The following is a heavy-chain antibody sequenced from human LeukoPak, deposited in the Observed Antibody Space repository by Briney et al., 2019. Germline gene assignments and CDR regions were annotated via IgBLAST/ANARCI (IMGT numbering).Heavy chain of an antibody. Sequence: SETLSLTCAVYGGSFSGYYWSWIRQPPGKGREWIGEINHRVSTKYNPSFKSRVTIPVDTSKNQFSFKLRSVTGADPAVYYFARGMGSGTTVTLRPYYYYGMDVWGQGTTVTVSS. CDR2: INHRVST. D-gene: IGHD4-17*01. CDR3: ARGMGSGTTVTLRPYYYYGMDV. J-gene: IGHJ6*02. V-gene: IGHV4-34*01. CDR1: GGSFSGYY.